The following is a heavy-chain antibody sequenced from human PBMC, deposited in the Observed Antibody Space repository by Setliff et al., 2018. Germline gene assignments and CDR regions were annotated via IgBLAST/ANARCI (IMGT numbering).Heavy chain of an antibody. D-gene: IGHD1-1*01. V-gene: IGHV3-15*01. Sequence: PGGSLRLSCAASGLTFSHAWMTWVRQSSGKGLEWVGRIRSRNDGGTTDYAAPVKGRFTFSRDDSKNTLYLQMNNLKAEDTATYYCTSAKLERRTGSTNAFDIWGQGTVVTVSS. CDR2: IRSRNDGGTT. CDR3: TSAKLERRTGSTNAFDI. J-gene: IGHJ3*02. CDR1: GLTFSHAW.